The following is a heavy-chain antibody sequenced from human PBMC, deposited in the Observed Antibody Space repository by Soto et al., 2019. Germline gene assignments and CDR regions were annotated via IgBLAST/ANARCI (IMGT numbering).Heavy chain of an antibody. CDR3: ARGMNLVWGLSFSSLYLDY. J-gene: IGHJ4*02. CDR1: GFTFGISS. CDR2: ISSQNGHI. V-gene: IGHV3-21*01. Sequence: PGGSLRLSCAASGFTFGISSMNWVRQAPGKGLEWVSFISSQNGHIYYADSVKGRFTISRDNAKNSLYLQMDNLRADDTGIYFCARGMNLVWGLSFSSLYLDYWGQGAQVTVSS. D-gene: IGHD3-16*01.